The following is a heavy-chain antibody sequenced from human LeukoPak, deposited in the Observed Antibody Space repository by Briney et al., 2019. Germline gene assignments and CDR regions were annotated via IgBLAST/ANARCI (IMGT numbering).Heavy chain of an antibody. D-gene: IGHD3-9*01. CDR3: ARASKLRYFDWLLNWFDP. CDR2: XSYDGSNK. Sequence: AMHXVXQXXXXXVXWVAXXSYDGSNKYYADSVKGGFTISRDNSKNPLYLQMNSLRAEDTAVYYCARASKLRYFDWLLNWFDPWGQGTLVTVSS. V-gene: IGHV3-30-3*01. J-gene: IGHJ5*02. CDR1: A.